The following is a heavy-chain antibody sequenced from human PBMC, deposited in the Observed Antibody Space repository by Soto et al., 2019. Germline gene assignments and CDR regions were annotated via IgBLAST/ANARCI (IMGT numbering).Heavy chain of an antibody. J-gene: IGHJ6*03. V-gene: IGHV4-59*08. D-gene: IGHD3-3*01. CDR2: IYYSGST. CDR1: GGSISSYY. Sequence: SETLSLTCTVSGGSISSYYWSWIRQPPGKGLEWIGYIYYSGSTNYNPSLKSRVTISVDTSKNQFSLKLSSVTAADTAVYYCATSDSTRYDFWSGPLLHYYYYYMDVWGKGTTVTVSS. CDR3: ATSDSTRYDFWSGPLLHYYYYYMDV.